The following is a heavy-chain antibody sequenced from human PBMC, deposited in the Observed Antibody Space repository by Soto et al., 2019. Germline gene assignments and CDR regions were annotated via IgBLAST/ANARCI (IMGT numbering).Heavy chain of an antibody. D-gene: IGHD5-18*01. CDR1: GGTFSSYA. Sequence: GASVKVSCTASGGTFSSYAISWVRQAPGQGLEWMGGIIPIFGTANYAQKFQGRVTITADESTSTAYMELSSLRSEDTAVYYCARVLDTAMADPYYYYYYGMDVWGQGTTVTVSS. J-gene: IGHJ6*02. V-gene: IGHV1-69*13. CDR2: IIPIFGTA. CDR3: ARVLDTAMADPYYYYYYGMDV.